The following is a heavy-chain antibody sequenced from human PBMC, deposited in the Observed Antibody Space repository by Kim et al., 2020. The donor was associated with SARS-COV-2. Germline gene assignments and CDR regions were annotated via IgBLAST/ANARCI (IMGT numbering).Heavy chain of an antibody. CDR3: AKGSSCPDY. V-gene: IGHV3-33*06. D-gene: IGHD6-13*01. CDR2: IWYDGSNK. CDR1: GFTFSSYA. Sequence: GGSLRLSCAASGFTFSSYAMHWVCQAPGKGLEWVAVIWYDGSNKYYADSVKGRFTISRDNSKNTLYLQMNSLRAEDTAVYYCAKGSSCPDYWGQGTLVTVSS. J-gene: IGHJ4*02.